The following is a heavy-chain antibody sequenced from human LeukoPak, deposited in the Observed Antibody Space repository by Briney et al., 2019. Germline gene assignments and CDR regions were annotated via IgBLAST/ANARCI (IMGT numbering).Heavy chain of an antibody. CDR1: GFTFSSFG. V-gene: IGHV3-30*02. D-gene: IGHD2-2*01. CDR2: IRYDGSNK. CDR3: AKPNIVVLPATIHHNYYFDY. Sequence: GGSLRLSCAASGFTFSSFGMHWVRQAPGKGLEWVAFIRYDGSNKYYADSVRGRFTISRDNSNNTLCLQMNSLRTEDTAVHYCAKPNIVVLPATIHHNYYFDYWGQGTLVTVSS. J-gene: IGHJ4*02.